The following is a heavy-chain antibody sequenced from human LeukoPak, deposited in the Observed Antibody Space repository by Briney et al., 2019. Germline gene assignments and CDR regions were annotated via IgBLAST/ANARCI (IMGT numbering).Heavy chain of an antibody. CDR1: GDSVSSNSAA. CDR3: ARDQGFWSGYYSGYFDY. CDR2: TYYRSKWYN. V-gene: IGHV6-1*01. Sequence: SQTLSLTCAISGDSVSSNSAAWNWIRQSPSRGLEWLGRTYYRSKWYNVYAVSVKSRITINPDTSKNQFSLELSSVTAADTALYYCARDQGFWSGYYSGYFDYWGQGTLVTVSS. J-gene: IGHJ4*02. D-gene: IGHD3-3*01.